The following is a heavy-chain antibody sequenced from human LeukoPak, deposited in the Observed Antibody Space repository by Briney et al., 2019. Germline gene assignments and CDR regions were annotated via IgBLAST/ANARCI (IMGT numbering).Heavy chain of an antibody. CDR3: AQRGAGELSFDY. J-gene: IGHJ4*02. CDR2: ISDSGST. CDR1: GDSLSTHH. Sequence: SETLSLTCVVSGDSLSTHHWSWIRQSPGRGLEWIGYISDSGSTNYNPSLKSRVTISVDMSKNQFSLMLSSVTAADTAVYYCAQRGAGELSFDYWGQGTLVTVSS. D-gene: IGHD3-16*02. V-gene: IGHV4-59*11.